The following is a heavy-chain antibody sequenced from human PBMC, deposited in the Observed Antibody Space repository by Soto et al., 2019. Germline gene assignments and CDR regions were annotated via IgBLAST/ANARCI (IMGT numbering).Heavy chain of an antibody. Sequence: PSETLSLTCAVSGASVTSDDYYWSWIRQPPGKGLEWIGYIYHSGSTYYNPSLKSRVSISIGTSQNQFSLKLTSLTAADTAAYYCARDPIFYYASSGYGGSYFDYWGQGSRVTVSS. CDR3: ARDPIFYYASSGYGGSYFDY. CDR1: GASVTSDDYY. CDR2: IYHSGST. J-gene: IGHJ4*02. D-gene: IGHD3-22*01. V-gene: IGHV4-30-4*01.